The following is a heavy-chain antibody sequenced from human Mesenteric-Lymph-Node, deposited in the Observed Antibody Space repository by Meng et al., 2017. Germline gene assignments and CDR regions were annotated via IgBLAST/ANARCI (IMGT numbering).Heavy chain of an antibody. J-gene: IGHJ4*02. CDR3: ARGGATPMIIKY. D-gene: IGHD3-10*01. CDR2: VYHNGVT. CDR1: GGSLSGYY. Sequence: QVQLKQWGAEVLKPSETLSLTCAVYGGSLSGYYWSWTRQPPGKGREWMGEVYHNGVTKYSPSLRSRVVISIDTSKNQFSLNLRSVSAADTAMYYCARGGATPMIIKYWGPGTLVTVSS. V-gene: IGHV4-34*02.